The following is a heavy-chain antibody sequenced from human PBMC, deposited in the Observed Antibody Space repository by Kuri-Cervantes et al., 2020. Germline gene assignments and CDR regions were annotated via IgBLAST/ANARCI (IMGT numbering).Heavy chain of an antibody. Sequence: SVKVSCKASGYTFTGYYMHWVRQAPGQGLEWMGWMNPNSGGTNYAQKFQGRVTMTRDTSISTAYMELSRLRSEDTAVYYCARGCSSGYYYGLDYGMDVWGQGTTVTVSS. CDR1: GYTFTGYY. CDR2: MNPNSGGT. V-gene: IGHV1-2*02. CDR3: ARGCSSGYYYGLDYGMDV. J-gene: IGHJ6*02. D-gene: IGHD3-22*01.